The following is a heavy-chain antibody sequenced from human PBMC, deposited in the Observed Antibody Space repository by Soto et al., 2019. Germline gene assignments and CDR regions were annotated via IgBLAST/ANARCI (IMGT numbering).Heavy chain of an antibody. J-gene: IGHJ4*02. CDR1: GFTFSSYA. D-gene: IGHD1-26*01. Sequence: QVQLVESGGGVVQPGRSLRLSCAASGFTFSSYAMHWVRQAPGKVLARVAVISYDGSNKYYADSVKGRFTISRDNSKNTLYRQMNSLRAEDTAVDYGARGQGAPGMGHYFDYWGQGTLVTVSS. V-gene: IGHV3-30-3*01. CDR2: ISYDGSNK. CDR3: ARGQGAPGMGHYFDY.